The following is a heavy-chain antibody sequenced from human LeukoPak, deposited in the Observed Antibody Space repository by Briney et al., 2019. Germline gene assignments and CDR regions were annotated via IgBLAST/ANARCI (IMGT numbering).Heavy chain of an antibody. CDR1: GGSISSYY. CDR2: IYYSGST. D-gene: IGHD6-19*01. V-gene: IGHV4-39*01. J-gene: IGHJ4*02. Sequence: SETLSLTCTVSGGSISSYYWGWIRQPPGKGLEWIGSIYYSGSTYYNPSLKSRVTISVDTSKNQFSLKLSSVTAADTAVYYCARLGIAVAGTGDYWGQGTLVTVSS. CDR3: ARLGIAVAGTGDY.